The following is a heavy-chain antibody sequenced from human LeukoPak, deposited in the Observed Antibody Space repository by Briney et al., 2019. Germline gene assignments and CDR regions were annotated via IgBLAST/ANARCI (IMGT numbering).Heavy chain of an antibody. Sequence: PGGSLGLSCAASGFTFDDYAMHWVRQAPGKGLEWVSGISWNSGSIGYADSVKGRFTVSRDNAKTSLYLQMNSLRAEDTALYYCAKDLGPGSMATSPGFDYWGQGTLVTVSS. CDR3: AKDLGPGSMATSPGFDY. D-gene: IGHD5-24*01. J-gene: IGHJ4*02. V-gene: IGHV3-9*01. CDR2: ISWNSGSI. CDR1: GFTFDDYA.